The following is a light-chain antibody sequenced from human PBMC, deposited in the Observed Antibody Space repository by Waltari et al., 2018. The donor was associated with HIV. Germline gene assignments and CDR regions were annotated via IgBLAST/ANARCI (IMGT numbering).Light chain of an antibody. J-gene: IGKJ2*01. CDR1: QVISNS. Sequence: RVTITCRASQVISNSLAWYQQRPGKAPKLLVYDASRLESGVPSRISGSGGGTDFTLTITTLQPEDFATYFCQQYYNIPRTFGQGTEVEV. CDR3: QQYYNIPRT. V-gene: IGKV1-NL1*01. CDR2: DAS.